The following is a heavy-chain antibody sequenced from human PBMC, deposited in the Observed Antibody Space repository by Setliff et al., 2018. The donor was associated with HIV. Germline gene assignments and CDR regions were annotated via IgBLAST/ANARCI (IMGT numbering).Heavy chain of an antibody. Sequence: SETLSLTCTVSGGSISSGGHYWNWIRQPAGRGLEWVGHVYTSGSTYYNPSLKRRVTISVDTSKNQFSLKLSSVTAADTAVYYCARETYYYDSIGYWRSDAFDVWGQGTMVTVSS. CDR3: ARETYYYDSIGYWRSDAFDV. CDR1: GGSISSGGHY. D-gene: IGHD3-22*01. CDR2: VYTSGST. V-gene: IGHV4-61*09. J-gene: IGHJ3*01.